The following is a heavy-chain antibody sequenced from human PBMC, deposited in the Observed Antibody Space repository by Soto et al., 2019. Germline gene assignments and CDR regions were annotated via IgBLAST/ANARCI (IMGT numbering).Heavy chain of an antibody. D-gene: IGHD3-10*01. CDR2: IYHSGST. CDR1: GGSISNSKW. CDR3: ARDLVTWFGDRAYNWFDP. Sequence: QVQLQESGPGLVKPSGTLSLTCAVSGGSISNSKWWSWVRQPPGKGLEWIGEIYHSGSTNYNPSLKRRVTISVDKSKNQFSLKLSSVTAADTAVYYCARDLVTWFGDRAYNWFDPWGQGTLVTVSS. J-gene: IGHJ5*02. V-gene: IGHV4-4*02.